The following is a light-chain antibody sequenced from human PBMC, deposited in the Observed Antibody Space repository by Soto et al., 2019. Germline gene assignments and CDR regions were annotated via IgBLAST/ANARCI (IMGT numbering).Light chain of an antibody. V-gene: IGKV1-17*01. CDR2: AAS. CDR3: LQQSSYPTLA. CDR1: QGIRND. J-gene: IGKJ4*01. Sequence: DIQMTQSPSSLSASVEDRVTITCRASQGIRNDLGRYQQKPGKDPKRLIYAASSLQSGVPSRFSGSGSGTEFTLTVSSLQPEDLATYYCLQQSSYPTLAFGGGTKVEIK.